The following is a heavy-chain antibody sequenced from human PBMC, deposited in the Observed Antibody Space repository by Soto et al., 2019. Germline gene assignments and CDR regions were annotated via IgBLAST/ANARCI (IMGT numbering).Heavy chain of an antibody. J-gene: IGHJ4*02. CDR3: ARVVLEWLSTSGFDY. CDR2: ITAENGNT. CDR1: GYSFTSYG. D-gene: IGHD3-3*01. V-gene: IGHV1-18*04. Sequence: QIQLVQSGAEVKKPGASVKVSCKASGYSFTSYGITWVRQAPGQGPEWLGWITAENGNTNYAQKFRGRGTMTTDTSTNTAYMELRGLRSDDTAVYYCARVVLEWLSTSGFDYWGQGTLVTVSS.